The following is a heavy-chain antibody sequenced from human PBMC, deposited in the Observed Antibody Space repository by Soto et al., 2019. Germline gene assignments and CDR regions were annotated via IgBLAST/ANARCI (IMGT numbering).Heavy chain of an antibody. CDR3: VRDDCSYGVCYLGVK. V-gene: IGHV3-64*01. D-gene: IGHD2-8*01. J-gene: IGHJ4*02. CDR1: GFSFSNYI. CDR2: ISGNGGNI. Sequence: EVQLVESGGGLVQPGGSLRLSCVASGFSFSNYIMHWARQAPGKGLGYVSVISGNGGNIYYANSVKGRFTISRDNSKNTLYLRMGGLRADNMAAYYCVRDDCSYGVCYLGVKWRQGILVTVTS.